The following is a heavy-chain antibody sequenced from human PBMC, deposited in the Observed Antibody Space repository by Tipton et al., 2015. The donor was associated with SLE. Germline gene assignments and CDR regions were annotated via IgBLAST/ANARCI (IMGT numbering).Heavy chain of an antibody. D-gene: IGHD3-22*01. CDR1: GGSISSSSYY. V-gene: IGHV4-39*07. J-gene: IGHJ3*02. CDR3: AKVTEGALYDSSAFDI. Sequence: TLSLTCTVSGGSISSSSYYWGWIRQPPGKGLEWIGSIYYSGSTYYNPSLKSRVTISVDTSKNQFSLKLSSVTAADTAVYYCAKVTEGALYDSSAFDIWGQGTMVTVSS. CDR2: IYYSGST.